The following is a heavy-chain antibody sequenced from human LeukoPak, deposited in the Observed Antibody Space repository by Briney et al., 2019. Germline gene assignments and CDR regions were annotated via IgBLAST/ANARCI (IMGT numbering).Heavy chain of an antibody. CDR2: INPSGGST. CDR1: GYTFTSYY. D-gene: IGHD2-2*01. V-gene: IGHV1-46*03. J-gene: IGHJ4*02. Sequence: ASVKVSCKASGYTFTSYYMHWVRQAPGQGLEWMGIINPSGGSTSYAQKFQGRVTMTRDTSTGTVYMELSSLRSEDTAVYYCARVREGYCSSTSCYHFDYWGQGTLVTVSS. CDR3: ARVREGYCSSTSCYHFDY.